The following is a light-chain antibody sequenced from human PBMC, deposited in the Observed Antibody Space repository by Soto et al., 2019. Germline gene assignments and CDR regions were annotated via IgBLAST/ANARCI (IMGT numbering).Light chain of an antibody. CDR2: DSS. CDR3: QQRSNWPLT. J-gene: IGKJ4*01. Sequence: IVLTQSPATLSLSPGESATFSCRASQSVSSYLAWYQQKPGQAPRLLIYDSSHRATGIPARFSGSGSGTDFTLTISSLVPEDFAVYYCQQRSNWPLTFGGGTKVEIK. CDR1: QSVSSY. V-gene: IGKV3-11*01.